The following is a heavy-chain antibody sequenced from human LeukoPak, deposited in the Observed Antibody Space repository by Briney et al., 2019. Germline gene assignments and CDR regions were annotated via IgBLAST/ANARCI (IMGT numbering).Heavy chain of an antibody. J-gene: IGHJ4*02. CDR3: AIARVTMIVVVTLRY. CDR1: GYTFTGYY. V-gene: IGHV1-2*06. CDR2: INPNSGGT. D-gene: IGHD3-22*01. Sequence: ASVKVSCKASGYTFTGYYMHWVRQAPGQGLEWMGRINPNSGGTNYAQKFQGRVTMTRDTSISTAYMELSRLRSDDTAVYYCAIARVTMIVVVTLRYWGQRTLVTVSS.